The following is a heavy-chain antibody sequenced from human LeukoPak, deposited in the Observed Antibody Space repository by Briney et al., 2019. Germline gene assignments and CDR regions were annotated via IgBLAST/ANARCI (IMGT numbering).Heavy chain of an antibody. D-gene: IGHD1-26*01. CDR3: ARDLNFAGIVGATRGANDFDY. CDR1: GFTFSSYA. V-gene: IGHV3-48*01. J-gene: IGHJ4*02. Sequence: PGRSLRLSCAASGFTFSSYAMHWVRQAPGKGLEWVSYISSSSSTIYYADSVKGRFTISRDNAKNSLYLQMNSLRAEDTAVYYCARDLNFAGIVGATRGANDFDYWGQGTLVTVSS. CDR2: ISSSSSTI.